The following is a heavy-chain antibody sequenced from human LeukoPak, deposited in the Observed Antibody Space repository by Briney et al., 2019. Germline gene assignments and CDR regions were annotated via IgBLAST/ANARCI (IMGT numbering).Heavy chain of an antibody. V-gene: IGHV1-2*02. CDR1: GYTFTGHY. D-gene: IGHD6-19*01. J-gene: IGHJ4*02. Sequence: ASVKVSCKASGYTFTGHYMHWARQAPGQGLEWMGWINPNSGDRNSAQKFQGRVTMTRDTSISTIYMELSRLGPDDTAVYYCAREGWDQRDTAAFDHWGQGTLVTVSS. CDR2: INPNSGDR. CDR3: AREGWDQRDTAAFDH.